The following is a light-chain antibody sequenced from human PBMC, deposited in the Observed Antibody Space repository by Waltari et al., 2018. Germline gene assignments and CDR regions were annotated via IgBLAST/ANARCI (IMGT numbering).Light chain of an antibody. Sequence: QAVLTQPSSLSASPGASASLPCTFRSGINVGAYRIYWYQQKPGSPPQYLLRYISDSDKQQGSGVPSRFSGSKDPSANAGILRISGLQSDDEADYFCMIWHNNAWVFGGGTKLTVL. J-gene: IGLJ3*02. V-gene: IGLV5-45*02. CDR1: SGINVGAYR. CDR2: YISDSDK. CDR3: MIWHNNAWV.